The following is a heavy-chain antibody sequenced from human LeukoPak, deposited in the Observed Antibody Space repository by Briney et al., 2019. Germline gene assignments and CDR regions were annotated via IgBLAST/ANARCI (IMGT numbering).Heavy chain of an antibody. CDR3: ARGQVVVVPAAMYYYYYMDV. D-gene: IGHD2-2*01. CDR1: GGSFSGYY. Sequence: SETLSLTCAVYGGSFSGYYWSWIPQPPGKGLEWIGEINHSGSTNYNPSLKSRVTISVDTSKNQFSLKLSSVTAADTAAYYCARGQVVVVPAAMYYYYYMDVWGKGTTVTVSS. J-gene: IGHJ6*03. CDR2: INHSGST. V-gene: IGHV4-34*01.